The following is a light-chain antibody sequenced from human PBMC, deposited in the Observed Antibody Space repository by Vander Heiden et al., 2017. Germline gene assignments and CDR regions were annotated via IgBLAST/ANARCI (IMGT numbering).Light chain of an antibody. CDR3: QRHGSSPKHT. CDR2: GAP. V-gene: IGKV3-20*01. Sequence: IVLTRSPGSLSLCPGGRATDACRASQSVSSSYLARKQHKPGQAPRLLIQGAPSRATVIPDRHTDSRYRTCFTLTISRREPGDIAVDYFQRHGSSPKHTFGQGTKLEIK. CDR1: QSVSSSY. J-gene: IGKJ2*01.